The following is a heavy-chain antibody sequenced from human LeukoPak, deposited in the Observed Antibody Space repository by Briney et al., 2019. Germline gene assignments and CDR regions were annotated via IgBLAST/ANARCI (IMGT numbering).Heavy chain of an antibody. Sequence: GSLRLSCAASGFTFSNHGMNWVRQAPGKGLEWIGEINHSGTTNYNPSLKSRVTISADTSKNQFSLKLTSVTAADTAVYYCARGRLVSSQPFDYWGQGTLVTVSS. D-gene: IGHD6-6*01. V-gene: IGHV4-34*01. CDR1: GFTFSNHG. J-gene: IGHJ4*02. CDR2: INHSGTT. CDR3: ARGRLVSSQPFDY.